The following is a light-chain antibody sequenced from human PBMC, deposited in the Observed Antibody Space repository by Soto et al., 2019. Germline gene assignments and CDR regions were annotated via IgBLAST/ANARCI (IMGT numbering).Light chain of an antibody. Sequence: EILMTQSPATLSVSPGEGLTLSCRASQIISRTLAWYQQRPGQAPRLLIYDVSNRATGIPARFSCSGSGTDFTLTISSLEPEDFAVYYCQQRSNWPPSFGQGTRRETK. J-gene: IGKJ5*01. CDR2: DVS. V-gene: IGKV3-11*01. CDR3: QQRSNWPPS. CDR1: QIISRT.